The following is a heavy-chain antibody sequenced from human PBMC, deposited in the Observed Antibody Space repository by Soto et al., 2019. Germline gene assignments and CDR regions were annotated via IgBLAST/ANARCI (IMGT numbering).Heavy chain of an antibody. CDR1: GYTFTSYG. V-gene: IGHV1-18*01. Sequence: ASVKVSCKASGYTFTSYGISWVRQAPGQGLEWMGWISAYNGSTNYAQKLQGRLTMTTDTSTSTAYMELRSLRSDDTAVYYCARVTRTVGATPDPWGQGTLVTVSS. CDR2: ISAYNGST. J-gene: IGHJ5*02. D-gene: IGHD1-26*01. CDR3: ARVTRTVGATPDP.